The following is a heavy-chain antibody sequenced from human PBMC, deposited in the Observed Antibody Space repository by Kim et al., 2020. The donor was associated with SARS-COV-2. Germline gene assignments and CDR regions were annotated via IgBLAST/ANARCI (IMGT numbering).Heavy chain of an antibody. D-gene: IGHD3-10*01. Sequence: ADSVRGRFTISRENSQNTLFLQMDSLRVDDPAVYYCAKDLLYVPGRGYFDSWGQGVVVTVSS. CDR3: AKDLLYVPGRGYFDS. V-gene: IGHV3-23*01. J-gene: IGHJ4*02.